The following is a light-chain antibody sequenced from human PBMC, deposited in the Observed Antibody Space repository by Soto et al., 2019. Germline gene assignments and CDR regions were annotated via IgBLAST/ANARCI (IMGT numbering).Light chain of an antibody. CDR2: GSY. CDR1: QSVNNNY. J-gene: IGKJ4*01. Sequence: EIVMTQSPGTLSLSPGERATLSCRASQSVNNNYVAWYQQKPGQAPRLLIYGSYTRATGIPDRFSGDGSGTDFTLTISRLESEDFAVYYCQQYGTTPLIFGGGTNVEIK. V-gene: IGKV3-20*01. CDR3: QQYGTTPLI.